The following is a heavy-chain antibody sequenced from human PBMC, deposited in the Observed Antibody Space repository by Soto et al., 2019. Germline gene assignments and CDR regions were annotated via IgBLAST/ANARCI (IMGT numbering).Heavy chain of an antibody. CDR1: GGSISSYY. Sequence: SETLSLTCTVSGGSISSYYWSWIRQPAGKGLEWIGRIYTSGSTNYNPSLKSRVTMSVDTSKNQFSLKLSSVTAADTAVYYCARDGLYSSSPEFDYWGQGTLVTVSS. CDR3: ARDGLYSSSPEFDY. J-gene: IGHJ4*02. V-gene: IGHV4-4*07. CDR2: IYTSGST. D-gene: IGHD6-6*01.